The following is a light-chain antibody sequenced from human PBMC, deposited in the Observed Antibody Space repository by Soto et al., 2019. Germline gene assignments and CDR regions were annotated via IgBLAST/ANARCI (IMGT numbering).Light chain of an antibody. CDR2: EGI. J-gene: IGLJ2*01. CDR3: CSYAGGTTSYVV. Sequence: QSALTQPASVSGSPGQSITISCTGTSSDVGSYNLVSWYQQHPGKAPKLIIYEGIKRPSGVSNRFSASKSDDTASLTISGLQAEDESDYYCCSYAGGTTSYVVFGRGTKRPS. CDR1: SSDVGSYNL. V-gene: IGLV2-23*01.